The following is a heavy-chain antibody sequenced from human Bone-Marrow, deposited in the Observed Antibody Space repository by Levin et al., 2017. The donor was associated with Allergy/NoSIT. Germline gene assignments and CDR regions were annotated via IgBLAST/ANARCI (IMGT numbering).Heavy chain of an antibody. V-gene: IGHV4-39*02. CDR1: GGSFSSRVYY. Sequence: SETLSLTCSVSGGSFSSRVYYWGWIRQPPGKGLEWIGSFYYGGSTYYNPFLKSRVTISVDTSKNQLSLMLTSVTAADTAVYYCGRDGPGGGHWGQGTLVTVSS. CDR3: GRDGPGGGH. D-gene: IGHD3-10*01. J-gene: IGHJ4*02. CDR2: FYYGGST.